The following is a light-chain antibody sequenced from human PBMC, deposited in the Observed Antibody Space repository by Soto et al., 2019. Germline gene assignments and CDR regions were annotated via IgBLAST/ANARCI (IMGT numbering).Light chain of an antibody. CDR1: SXDVGDYNY. CDR2: EVN. V-gene: IGLV2-14*01. J-gene: IGLJ1*01. Sequence: QSALTQPASVSGSPGQSITSSCTGASXDVGDYNYVSWYQHHPGKAPKLLIYEVNNRPSGVSDRFSGSKSGNVASLTISWLQAEDEADYYCSSYTSRSPYVFRTETKVTVL. CDR3: SSYTSRSPYV.